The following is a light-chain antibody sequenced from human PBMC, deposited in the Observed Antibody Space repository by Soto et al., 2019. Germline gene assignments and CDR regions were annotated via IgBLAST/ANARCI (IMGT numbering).Light chain of an antibody. CDR2: GAS. J-gene: IGKJ1*01. CDR3: QQYLTSPKT. V-gene: IGKV3-20*01. Sequence: EIVLAQSPGTLSLSPGERATLSCRASQSVSSSFLSWYQQKRGQAPRLLMFGASSRATGIPERFSGSGSGTDFTLTISRLEPEDFAVYYCQQYLTSPKTFGQGTKVDIK. CDR1: QSVSSSF.